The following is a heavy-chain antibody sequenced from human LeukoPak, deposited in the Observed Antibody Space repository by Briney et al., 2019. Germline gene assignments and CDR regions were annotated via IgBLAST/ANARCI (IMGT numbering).Heavy chain of an antibody. CDR1: GFTVSGNF. D-gene: IGHD2-2*01. CDR2: IYSGGTT. Sequence: PGGSLRLSCAPSGFTVSGNFMGWVRQPPGKGLEWVSVIYSGGTTYYADSVKGRFTISRDNSKNMLYFQMNSLRAEDTAVYYCARVPGPIVVVPAAHPTSDHWGQGTLVTVSS. CDR3: ARVPGPIVVVPAAHPTSDH. V-gene: IGHV3-53*01. J-gene: IGHJ5*02.